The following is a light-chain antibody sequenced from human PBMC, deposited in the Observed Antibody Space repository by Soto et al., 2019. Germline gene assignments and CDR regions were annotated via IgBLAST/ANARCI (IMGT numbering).Light chain of an antibody. J-gene: IGKJ2*01. CDR1: QNISVW. CDR3: QQYDSSSPT. Sequence: DIQMTQSPSTLSASVGDGVTSTCRASQNISVWLAWYQQRPGKAPKFLIYDASSLATGVPSRFSGSGSGTEFTLTIRSLQPDDFATYYCQQYDSSSPTFGQGTKLEIK. CDR2: DAS. V-gene: IGKV1-5*01.